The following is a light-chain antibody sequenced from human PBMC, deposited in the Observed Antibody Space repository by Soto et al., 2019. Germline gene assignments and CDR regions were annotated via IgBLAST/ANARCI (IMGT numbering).Light chain of an antibody. J-gene: IGKJ4*01. V-gene: IGKV3-15*01. Sequence: MTQSPATLSLSPGERATPSCRASQSVSSNLAWYQQKPGQAARLLIYAASTRATGIPARFSGSVSGTEFTLTISSLQSEDFAVYYCQQYHNWPLTFGGGTKVDIK. CDR2: AAS. CDR3: QQYHNWPLT. CDR1: QSVSSN.